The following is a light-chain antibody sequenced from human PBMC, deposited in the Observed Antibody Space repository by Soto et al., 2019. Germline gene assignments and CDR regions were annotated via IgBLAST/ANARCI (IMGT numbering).Light chain of an antibody. Sequence: EIVKTQSPVTLSVSPGERATLSCRASQTVTTDLAWYQQKPGQAPRLVIHGASTRATGIPARFSGSGSGTEFTLTISSLQSEDFAVYYCQQYNNWPPWTFGQGTKVDIK. CDR1: QTVTTD. CDR2: GAS. V-gene: IGKV3-15*01. J-gene: IGKJ1*01. CDR3: QQYNNWPPWT.